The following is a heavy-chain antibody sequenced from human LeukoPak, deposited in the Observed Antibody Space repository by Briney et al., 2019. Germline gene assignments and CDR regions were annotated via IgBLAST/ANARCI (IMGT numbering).Heavy chain of an antibody. J-gene: IGHJ4*02. Sequence: SETLSLTCTVSGYSISSGYYWGWIRQPPGKGLEWIGSIYHSGSTYYNPSLKSRVTISVDTSKNQFSLKLSSVTAADTAVYYCARETVRGVIDYWGQGALVTVSS. V-gene: IGHV4-38-2*02. CDR2: IYHSGST. CDR3: ARETVRGVIDY. D-gene: IGHD3-10*01. CDR1: GYSISSGYY.